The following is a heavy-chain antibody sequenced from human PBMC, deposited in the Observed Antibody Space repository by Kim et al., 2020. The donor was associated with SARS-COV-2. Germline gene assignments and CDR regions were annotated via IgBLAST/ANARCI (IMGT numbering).Heavy chain of an antibody. CDR1: GFTFSSYG. Sequence: GGSLRLSCAASGFTFSSYGMHWVRRAPGKGLEWVAGISYAGSSRHYAGSVKGRFTISRDNSKSTLVLQMDSLRAEDTAIYYCTKSPSTFGFTLHFWGQGT. J-gene: IGHJ4*02. D-gene: IGHD3-10*01. CDR3: TKSPSTFGFTLHF. CDR2: ISYAGSSR. V-gene: IGHV3-30*18.